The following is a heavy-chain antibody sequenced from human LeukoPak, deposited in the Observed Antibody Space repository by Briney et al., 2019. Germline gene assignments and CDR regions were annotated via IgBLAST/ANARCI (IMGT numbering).Heavy chain of an antibody. CDR2: IIPIFGTA. Sequence: ASVKVSCKTSGYTFTNYDMNWVRQAPGQGLEWMGGIIPIFGTANYAQKFQGRVTITTDESTSTAYMELSSLRSEDTAVYYCARTWTADYDFWSGYSYFDYWGQGTLVTVSS. CDR1: GYTFTNYD. CDR3: ARTWTADYDFWSGYSYFDY. J-gene: IGHJ4*02. D-gene: IGHD3-3*01. V-gene: IGHV1-69*05.